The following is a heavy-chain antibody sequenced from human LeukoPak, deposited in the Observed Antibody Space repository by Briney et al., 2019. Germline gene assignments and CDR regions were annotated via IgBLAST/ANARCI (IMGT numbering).Heavy chain of an antibody. Sequence: GGSLRLSCAASGFTFSSYGMHWVRQAPGKGLEWVAVISYDGSNKYYADSVKGRFTISRDNSKSTLYLQMNSLRTEDTAVYYCAKGRDKFWSGSQVWGQGTLVTVSS. J-gene: IGHJ4*02. V-gene: IGHV3-30*18. CDR2: ISYDGSNK. D-gene: IGHD3-3*01. CDR1: GFTFSSYG. CDR3: AKGRDKFWSGSQV.